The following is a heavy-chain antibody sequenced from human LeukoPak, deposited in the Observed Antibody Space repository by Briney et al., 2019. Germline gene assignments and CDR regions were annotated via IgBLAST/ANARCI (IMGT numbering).Heavy chain of an antibody. V-gene: IGHV3-30*02. D-gene: IGHD3-22*01. CDR1: GFTFSSYG. CDR2: IRYDGSNK. CDR3: AKVPTAVGSGYPQFFYYMDV. J-gene: IGHJ6*03. Sequence: GGSLRLSCAASGFTFSSYGMHWVRQAPGKGLEWVAFIRYDGSNKYYADSVKGRFTISRDNSKNTLYLQMNSLRAEDTAVYYCAKVPTAVGSGYPQFFYYMDVWGKGTTVTVSS.